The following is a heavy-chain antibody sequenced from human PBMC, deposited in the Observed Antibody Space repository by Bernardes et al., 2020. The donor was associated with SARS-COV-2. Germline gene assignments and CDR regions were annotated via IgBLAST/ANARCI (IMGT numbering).Heavy chain of an antibody. Sequence: SGSLRLSCAVSGSTFKSDWMHWIRQAPGKGLVWVSRINVDGTSTSYADAVKGRFTISRDNAKNTLSLQRNSLRADDTAVYYCARGAYSLDRGGPRSVFDFWGQATMVTVSS. CDR3: ARGAYSLDRGGPRSVFDF. CDR2: INVDGTST. CDR1: GSTFKSDW. V-gene: IGHV3-74*01. D-gene: IGHD3-22*01. J-gene: IGHJ3*01.